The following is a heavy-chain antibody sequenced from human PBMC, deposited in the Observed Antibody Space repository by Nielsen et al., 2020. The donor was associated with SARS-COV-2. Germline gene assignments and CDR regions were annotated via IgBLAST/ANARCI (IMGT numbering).Heavy chain of an antibody. D-gene: IGHD7-27*01. V-gene: IGHV3-48*04. CDR2: ISSSSSTI. Sequence: GESLKISCAASGFTFSSYSMNWVRQAPGKGLEWVSYISSSSSTIYYADPVKGRFTISRDNAKNSLYLQMNSLRAEDTAVYYCARDLPHTKLGYWGQGTLVTVSS. J-gene: IGHJ4*02. CDR1: GFTFSSYS. CDR3: ARDLPHTKLGY.